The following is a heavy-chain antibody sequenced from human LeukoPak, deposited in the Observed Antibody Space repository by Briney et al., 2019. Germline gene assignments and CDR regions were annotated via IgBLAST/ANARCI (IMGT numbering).Heavy chain of an antibody. CDR1: GGTFSSYA. V-gene: IGHV1-69*05. CDR3: ASGYCSSTSCLNWFDP. D-gene: IGHD2-2*03. J-gene: IGHJ5*02. CDR2: IIPIFGTA. Sequence: SVKVSCKASGGTFSSYAISWVRQAPGQGLEWMGGIIPIFGTANYAQKFQGRVTITTDESTSTAYMELSSLRSEDTAVYYCASGYCSSTSCLNWFDPWGQGTLVTVSS.